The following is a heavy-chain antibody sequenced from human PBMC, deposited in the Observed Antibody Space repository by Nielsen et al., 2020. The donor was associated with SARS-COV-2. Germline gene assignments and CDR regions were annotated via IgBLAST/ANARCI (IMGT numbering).Heavy chain of an antibody. CDR3: AKDQLRYFDWAGGMDV. D-gene: IGHD3-9*01. CDR2: FHSGGST. J-gene: IGHJ6*02. V-gene: IGHV3-66*02. Sequence: GGSLRLSCAASGFTVSGNYMSWVRQAPGKGLEWVSVFHSGGSTNYADSVKGRFTISRDDSKNTLYLQMNSLRAEDTAVYFCAKDQLRYFDWAGGMDVWGQGTTVTVSS. CDR1: GFTVSGNY.